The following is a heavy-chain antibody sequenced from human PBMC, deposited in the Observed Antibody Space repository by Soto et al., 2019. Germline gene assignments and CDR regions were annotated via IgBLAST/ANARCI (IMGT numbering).Heavy chain of an antibody. Sequence: GGSLRLSCAASGFSLSPYWMHWVRQVPGRGLEWVARLSSDGFGAAYADSVKGRFFISRDISKNTVFLRMTSLRAEDTAVYYCAKDYRGFQSESIIHAFDIWGQGTMVTVSS. D-gene: IGHD3-10*01. CDR2: LSSDGFGA. V-gene: IGHV3-74*03. CDR1: GFSLSPYW. CDR3: AKDYRGFQSESIIHAFDI. J-gene: IGHJ3*02.